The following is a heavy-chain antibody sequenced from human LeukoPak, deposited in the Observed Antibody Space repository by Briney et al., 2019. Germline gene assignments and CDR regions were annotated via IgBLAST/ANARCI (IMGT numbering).Heavy chain of an antibody. CDR2: ISAYNGNT. D-gene: IGHD1-1*01. CDR1: GYTFTSYG. Sequence: ASVKVSCKASGYTFTSYGISWVRQAPGQGLEWMGWISAYNGNTNYAQKLQGRVTMTTDTSTSTAYMELRSLRSDDTAVCYCARDRTTGTTSPSDFDIWGQGTMVTVSS. V-gene: IGHV1-18*04. J-gene: IGHJ3*02. CDR3: ARDRTTGTTSPSDFDI.